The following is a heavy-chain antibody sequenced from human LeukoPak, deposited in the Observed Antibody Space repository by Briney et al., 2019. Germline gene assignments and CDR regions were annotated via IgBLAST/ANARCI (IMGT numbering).Heavy chain of an antibody. CDR2: INHSGST. J-gene: IGHJ3*02. V-gene: IGHV4-34*01. D-gene: IGHD2-15*01. CDR1: GGSFSGYY. Sequence: SSETLSLTCAVYGGSFSGYYWSWIRQPPGKGLEWIGEINHSGSTNYDPSLKSRVTISVDTSKNQFSLKLNSVTAADTAVYYCARHSGGSYVYPFEIWGQGTMVTVSS. CDR3: ARHSGGSYVYPFEI.